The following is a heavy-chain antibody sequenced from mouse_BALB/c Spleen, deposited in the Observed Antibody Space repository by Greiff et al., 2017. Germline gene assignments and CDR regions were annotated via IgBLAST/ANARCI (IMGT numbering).Heavy chain of an antibody. CDR2: INSNGGST. CDR1: GFTFSSYG. Sequence: EVKVVESGGGLVQPGGSLKLSCAASGFTFSSYGMSWVRQTPDKRLELVATINSNGGSTYYPDSVKGRFTISRDNAKNTLYLQMSSLKSEDTAMYYCARDRAYYGNPYAMDYWGQGTSVTVSS. J-gene: IGHJ4*01. CDR3: ARDRAYYGNPYAMDY. D-gene: IGHD2-10*01. V-gene: IGHV5-6-3*01.